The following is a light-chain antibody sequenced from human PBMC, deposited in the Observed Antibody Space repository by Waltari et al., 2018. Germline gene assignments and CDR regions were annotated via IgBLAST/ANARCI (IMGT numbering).Light chain of an antibody. J-gene: IGLJ2*01. V-gene: IGLV2-23*02. CDR1: SSDAGNNNQ. Sequence: QPALTQPASVSGSPGQSITISRTGTSSDAGNNNQCCWYQNHPDKVPNLIIYVVSKRPSGVSDRFSGSNSGNTASLTISGLQAEDEADYYCLSYAATVSFGFGGGTKLTVL. CDR2: VVS. CDR3: LSYAATVSFG.